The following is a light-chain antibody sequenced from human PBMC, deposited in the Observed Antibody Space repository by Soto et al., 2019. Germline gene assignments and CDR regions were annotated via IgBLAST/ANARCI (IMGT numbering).Light chain of an antibody. CDR1: SSNIGAGYD. V-gene: IGLV1-40*01. Sequence: QSALTQPPSVSGAPGQRVTISCTGSSSNIGAGYDVHWYQQLPGTAPKLLIYGNNNRPSGVPDRFSGSKSGTSASLAITGLQAGDEADYYCQSYDSSLSGSVFGGGTKLTVL. CDR2: GNN. J-gene: IGLJ2*01. CDR3: QSYDSSLSGSV.